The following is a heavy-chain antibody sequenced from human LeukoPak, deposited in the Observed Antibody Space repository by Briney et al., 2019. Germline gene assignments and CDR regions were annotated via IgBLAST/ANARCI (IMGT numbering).Heavy chain of an antibody. V-gene: IGHV3-30-3*01. CDR2: ISYDGSNK. J-gene: IGHJ4*02. Sequence: PGGSLRLSCAASGFTFSSYAMHWVRQAPGKGLEWVAVISYDGSNKYYADSVKGRFTISRDNSKNTLYLQMNSLRVEDTAVYYCARDRPYFDYWGQGTLVSVSS. CDR1: GFTFSSYA. CDR3: ARDRPYFDY.